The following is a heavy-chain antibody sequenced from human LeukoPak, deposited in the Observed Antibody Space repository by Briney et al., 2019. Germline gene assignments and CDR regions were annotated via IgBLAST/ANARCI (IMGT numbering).Heavy chain of an antibody. CDR2: TSSYNGNT. CDR1: GYTFTSYG. CDR3: ARISYYDTTGYPNIIDY. V-gene: IGHV1-18*01. Sequence: ASVKVSCKASGYTFTSYGISWVRQAPGQGLEWMGWTSSYNGNTNYAQKLQGRIAMTTDTSTSTAYMELGSLRSDDTAMYYCARISYYDTTGYPNIIDYWGQGTLVTVSS. D-gene: IGHD3-22*01. J-gene: IGHJ4*02.